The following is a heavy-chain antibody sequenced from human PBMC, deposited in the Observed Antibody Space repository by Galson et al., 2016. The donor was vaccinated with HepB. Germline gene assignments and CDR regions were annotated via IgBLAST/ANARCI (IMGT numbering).Heavy chain of an antibody. CDR2: INPYNGNT. J-gene: IGHJ3*02. CDR3: ERGGYDSTGYYYSSAFDI. V-gene: IGHV1-18*01. D-gene: IGHD3-22*01. CDR1: SYTFTGYG. Sequence: SVKVSCKASSYTFTGYGVTWVRQAPGQGPEWMGWINPYNGNTDYAQKFQGRVTMTTDTSTRTAYMEVRSLRSDDTAVYYCERGGYDSTGYYYSSAFDIWGQGTMVTVSS.